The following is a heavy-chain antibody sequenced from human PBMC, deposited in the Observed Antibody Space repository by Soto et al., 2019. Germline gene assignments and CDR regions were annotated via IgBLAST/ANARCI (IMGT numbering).Heavy chain of an antibody. V-gene: IGHV4-61*01. CDR3: ARVLCSGGSCYYLDY. CDR2: IYYSGST. D-gene: IGHD2-15*01. CDR1: GGSVSSGSYY. J-gene: IGHJ4*02. Sequence: PSETLSLTCTVSGGSVSSGSYYWSWIRQPPGKGLEWIGYIYYSGSTNYNPSLKSRVTISVDTSKNQFSLKLSSVTAADTAVYYCARVLCSGGSCYYLDYWGQGTLVTVS.